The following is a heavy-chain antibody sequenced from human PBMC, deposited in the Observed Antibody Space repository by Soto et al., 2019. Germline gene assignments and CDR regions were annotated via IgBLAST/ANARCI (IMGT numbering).Heavy chain of an antibody. CDR3: AKDWDGGWFDP. V-gene: IGHV3-23*01. J-gene: IGHJ5*02. CDR2: ITGSGSST. CDR1: VFTFSSYA. D-gene: IGHD1-26*01. Sequence: WWSLRLSCAASVFTFSSYAMSWVRQAPGKGLEWVSSITGSGSSTFYADSAKGRFSISRDNSKNTLYLQMNSLRAEDTAVYYCAKDWDGGWFDPWGQGTLVTVAS.